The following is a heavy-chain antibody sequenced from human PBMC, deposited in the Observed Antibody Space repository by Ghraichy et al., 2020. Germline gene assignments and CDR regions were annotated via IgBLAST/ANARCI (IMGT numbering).Heavy chain of an antibody. D-gene: IGHD3-10*01. J-gene: IGHJ6*02. CDR3: ARQYYYGSGYYGMDV. Sequence: GESLNISCAASGLTVSSHYMSWVRQTPGKGLEWVSFIYGDDTTNYADSVKGRFTISRDNSKNTVYLQMNSLRADDTAIYYCARQYYYGSGYYGMDVWGQGTTVIVSS. V-gene: IGHV3-53*01. CDR2: IYGDDTT. CDR1: GLTVSSHY.